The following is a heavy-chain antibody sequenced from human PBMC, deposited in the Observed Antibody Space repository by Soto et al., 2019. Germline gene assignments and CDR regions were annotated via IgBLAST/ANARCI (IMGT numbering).Heavy chain of an antibody. Sequence: GASVKVSCKASGYTFTGYYMHWVRQAPGQGLEWMGWINPNSGGTNYAQKFQGWVTMTRDTSISTAYMELSRLRSDDTAVYYCARSAVADENWFDPWGQGTLVTVS. D-gene: IGHD6-19*01. CDR2: INPNSGGT. CDR1: GYTFTGYY. J-gene: IGHJ5*02. V-gene: IGHV1-2*04. CDR3: ARSAVADENWFDP.